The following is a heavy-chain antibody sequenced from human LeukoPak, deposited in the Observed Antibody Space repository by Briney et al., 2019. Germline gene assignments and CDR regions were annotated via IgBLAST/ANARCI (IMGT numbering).Heavy chain of an antibody. V-gene: IGHV3-30-3*01. D-gene: IGHD1-7*01. CDR3: AKDRTGTTSPFDY. J-gene: IGHJ4*02. CDR2: ISYDGSDR. Sequence: GGSLRLSCSASGFTFSNYAIHWVRQAPGKGLEWVAVISYDGSDRDYADSVKGRFTISRDSSKNTYLQMNSLRSEDTAVYYCAKDRTGTTSPFDYWGQGTLVTVSS. CDR1: GFTFSNYA.